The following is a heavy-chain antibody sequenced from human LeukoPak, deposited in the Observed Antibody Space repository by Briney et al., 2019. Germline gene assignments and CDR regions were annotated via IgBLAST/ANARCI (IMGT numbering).Heavy chain of an antibody. CDR2: IYISGST. CDR1: GGSISSYY. CDR3: ARWTTLVRGFDY. J-gene: IGHJ4*02. Sequence: SETLSLTCTVSGGSISSYYWSWIRQPAGKGLEWIGRIYISGSTNYNPSLKSRVSMSVDTSKNHFSLKLSSVTAADTAVYYCARWTTLVRGFDYWGQGTLVTVSS. V-gene: IGHV4-4*07. D-gene: IGHD3-10*01.